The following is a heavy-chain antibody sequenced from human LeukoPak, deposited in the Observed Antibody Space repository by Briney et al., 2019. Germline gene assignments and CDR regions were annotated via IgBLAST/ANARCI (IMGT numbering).Heavy chain of an antibody. D-gene: IGHD6-19*01. V-gene: IGHV5-51*01. CDR1: GYSFTTSW. CDR2: IYPGDSDT. J-gene: IGHJ3*02. CDR3: ARLARIAVAGTLIWGAFHI. Sequence: GESLKISCKGSGYSFTTSWIGWVRQMPGKGLEWIGIIYPGDSDTRYSPSFQGHVTISADKSISTAYLQWSSLKASDTAMYYCARLARIAVAGTLIWGAFHIWGRGTMVTVSS.